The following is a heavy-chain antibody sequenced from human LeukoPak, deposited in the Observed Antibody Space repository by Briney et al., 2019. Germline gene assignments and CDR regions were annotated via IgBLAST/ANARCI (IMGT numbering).Heavy chain of an antibody. CDR3: ARVGGYCSGGSCYRIFDY. CDR1: GYTFTGYY. CDR2: INPNSGGT. D-gene: IGHD2-15*01. J-gene: IGHJ4*02. V-gene: IGHV1-2*02. Sequence: VASVKVSCKASGYTFTGYYMHWVRQAPGQGLEWMGWINPNSGGTNYAQKFQGRVTMTRDTSISTAYMELSRLRSDDTAVYYCARVGGYCSGGSCYRIFDYWGQGTLVTVSS.